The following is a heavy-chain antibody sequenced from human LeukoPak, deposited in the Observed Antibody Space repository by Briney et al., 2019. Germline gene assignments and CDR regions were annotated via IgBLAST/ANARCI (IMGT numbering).Heavy chain of an antibody. CDR3: AKVRGGGYSYGYWYFDY. CDR2: IYHSGSN. CDR1: GYSISSGYY. J-gene: IGHJ4*02. V-gene: IGHV4-38-2*01. Sequence: SETLSLTCAVSGYSISSGYYWGWIRQPPGKGLEWIGSIYHSGSNYYNPSLKSRVTISVDTSKNQFSLKLSPVTAADTAVYYCAKVRGGGYSYGYWYFDYWGQGTLVTVSS. D-gene: IGHD5-18*01.